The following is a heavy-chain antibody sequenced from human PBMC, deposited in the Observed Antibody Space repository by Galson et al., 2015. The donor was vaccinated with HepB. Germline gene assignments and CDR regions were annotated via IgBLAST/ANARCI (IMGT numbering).Heavy chain of an antibody. V-gene: IGHV5-10-1*01. CDR3: ARHHNVYNWNHYYYYGMDV. Sequence: QSGAEVKKPGGSLKISCKGSGYSFTSYWIGWVRQMPGKGLEWMGRIDPSDSYTNYSPSFQGHVTISADKSISTAYLQWSSLKASDTAMYYCARHHNVYNWNHYYYYGMDVWGQGTTVTVSS. J-gene: IGHJ6*02. D-gene: IGHD1-20*01. CDR2: IDPSDSYT. CDR1: GYSFTSYW.